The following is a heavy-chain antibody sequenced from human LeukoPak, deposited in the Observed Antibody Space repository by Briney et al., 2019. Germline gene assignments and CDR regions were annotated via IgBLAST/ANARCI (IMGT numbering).Heavy chain of an antibody. CDR3: ARGGYGYLYYYYYMDV. V-gene: IGHV3-21*01. D-gene: IGHD5-18*01. CDR2: ISSSSSYI. J-gene: IGHJ6*03. Sequence: PGGSLRLSCAASGFTFSSYSMNWVRQAPGKGLEWVSSISSSSSYIYYADSVKGRSTISRDNAKNSLYLQMNSLRAEDTAVYYCARGGYGYLYYYYYMDVWGKGTTVTVSS. CDR1: GFTFSSYS.